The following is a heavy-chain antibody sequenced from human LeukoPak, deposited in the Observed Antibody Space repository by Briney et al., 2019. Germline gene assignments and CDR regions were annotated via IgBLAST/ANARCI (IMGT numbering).Heavy chain of an antibody. J-gene: IGHJ4*02. CDR3: AKESLWFGELLSSSNSHLDY. CDR1: GFTFSSYA. Sequence: GGSLRLSCAASGFTFSSYAMSWVRQAPGKGLEWVSAISGSGGSTYCADSVKGRFTISRDNSKNTLYLQMNSLRAEDTAVYYCAKESLWFGELLSSSNSHLDYWGQGTLVTVSS. D-gene: IGHD3-10*01. V-gene: IGHV3-23*01. CDR2: ISGSGGST.